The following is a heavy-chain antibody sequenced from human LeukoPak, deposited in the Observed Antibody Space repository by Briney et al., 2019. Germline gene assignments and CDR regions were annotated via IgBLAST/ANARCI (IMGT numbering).Heavy chain of an antibody. J-gene: IGHJ5*02. CDR3: ASQQYGDYVWFDP. V-gene: IGHV4-34*01. CDR2: INHSGST. CDR1: GGSFSGYY. Sequence: SETLSLTCAVYGGSFSGYYWSWIRQPPGKGLEWIGEINHSGSTNYNPSLKSRVTISVDTSKNQFSLKLSSVTAADTAVYYCASQQYGDYVWFDPWGQGTLVTVSS. D-gene: IGHD4-17*01.